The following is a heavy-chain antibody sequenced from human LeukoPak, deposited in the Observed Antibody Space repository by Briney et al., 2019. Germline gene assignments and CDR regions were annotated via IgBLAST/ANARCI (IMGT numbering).Heavy chain of an antibody. CDR3: ARGQPGAFFDY. CDR1: GGSFSGYY. D-gene: IGHD1-26*01. Sequence: SETLSLTCAVYGGSFSGYYWSWIRQPAGKGLEWIGRIYTSGSTNYNPSLKSRVTMSVDTSKNQFSLKLSSVTAADTAVYYCARGQPGAFFDYWGQGTLVTVSS. V-gene: IGHV4-59*10. J-gene: IGHJ4*02. CDR2: IYTSGST.